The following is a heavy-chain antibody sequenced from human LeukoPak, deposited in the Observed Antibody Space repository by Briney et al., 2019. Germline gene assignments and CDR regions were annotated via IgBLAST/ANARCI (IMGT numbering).Heavy chain of an antibody. CDR1: GFTFSSYW. D-gene: IGHD3-10*01. Sequence: GGSLRLSCAASGFTFSSYWMSWVRQAPGKGLEWVANMKPDGSEKYYVDSVKGRFTISRDNAKNSLYLQMNSLRAEDTAVYYCAKDHYYGSGSYYYFDYWGQGILVTDSS. CDR2: MKPDGSEK. V-gene: IGHV3-7*01. CDR3: AKDHYYGSGSYYYFDY. J-gene: IGHJ4*02.